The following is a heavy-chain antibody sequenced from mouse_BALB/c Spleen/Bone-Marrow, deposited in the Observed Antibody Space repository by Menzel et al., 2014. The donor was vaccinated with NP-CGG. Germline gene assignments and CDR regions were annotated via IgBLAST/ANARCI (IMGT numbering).Heavy chain of an antibody. Sequence: EVQLVESGGGLVNPGGSLKLSCAASGFTFSSYAMSWVRQTPEKRLEWGATIRSGGSYTYYQDSVKGRFTISRDNAKNTLFLEMSSLRSGGTAMYYCARLRTTEAMDYWGQGTSVTVSS. CDR3: ARLRTTEAMDY. CDR2: IRSGGSYT. CDR1: GFTFSSYA. J-gene: IGHJ4*01. D-gene: IGHD2-12*01. V-gene: IGHV5-9-3*01.